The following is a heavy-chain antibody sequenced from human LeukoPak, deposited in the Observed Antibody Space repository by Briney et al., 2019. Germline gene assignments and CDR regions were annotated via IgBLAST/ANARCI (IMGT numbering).Heavy chain of an antibody. Sequence: PSETLSLTCTVSGGSISSTSYYWGWIRQPPGKGLGWIGSIYYSGSTYYNPSLKSRVTISLATSKNQFSLKLSSVTAADTAVYYCARHRYSAYASSDYWGQGTLVTVSS. J-gene: IGHJ4*02. D-gene: IGHD5-12*01. CDR1: GGSISSTSYY. V-gene: IGHV4-39*01. CDR2: IYYSGST. CDR3: ARHRYSAYASSDY.